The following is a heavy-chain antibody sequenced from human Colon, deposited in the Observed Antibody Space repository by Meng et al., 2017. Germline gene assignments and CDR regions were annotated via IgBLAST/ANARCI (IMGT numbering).Heavy chain of an antibody. D-gene: IGHD6-13*01. CDR3: TRSRPTSRAC. CDR2: ISSSGNII. Sequence: RLLEYWGGLVKPGWSSKFPCVASGVRFIDCSMIWVRQSPGKGLEWVSSISSSGNIIHYADSVRGRLIISRDNAKESVHLQMNDLRVEDTSMYYCTRSRPTSRACWGQGTLVTVSS. V-gene: IGHV3-21*01. CDR1: GVRFIDCS. J-gene: IGHJ4*02.